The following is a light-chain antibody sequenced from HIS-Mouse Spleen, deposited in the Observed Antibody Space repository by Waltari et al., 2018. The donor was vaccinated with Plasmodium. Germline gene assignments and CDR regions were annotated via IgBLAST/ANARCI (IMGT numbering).Light chain of an antibody. CDR3: QTWGTGNWV. CDR2: LNSDGSH. J-gene: IGLJ3*02. CDR1: SGHSSYA. Sequence: QLVLTQSPSASASLGASVTLTCTLSSGHSSYAIAWHPQQPEKGPRYLMKLNSDGSHSKGDGIPDRFSGSSSGAERYLTISSLQSEDEADYYCQTWGTGNWVFGGGTKLTVL. V-gene: IGLV4-69*01.